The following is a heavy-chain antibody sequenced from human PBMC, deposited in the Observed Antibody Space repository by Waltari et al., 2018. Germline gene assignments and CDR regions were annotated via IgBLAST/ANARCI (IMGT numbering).Heavy chain of an antibody. J-gene: IGHJ5*02. V-gene: IGHV4-38-2*01. D-gene: IGHD3-10*01. CDR2: IYHSGST. Sequence: QVQLQESGPGLVKPSETLSLTCAVSGYSISSGYYWGWIRQPPGKGLEWIGSIYHSGSTYYNPSLKSRVTISVDTSKNQFSLKLSSVTAADTAVYYCARAPYYYGSGIYTWFDPWGQGTLVTVSS. CDR1: GYSISSGYY. CDR3: ARAPYYYGSGIYTWFDP.